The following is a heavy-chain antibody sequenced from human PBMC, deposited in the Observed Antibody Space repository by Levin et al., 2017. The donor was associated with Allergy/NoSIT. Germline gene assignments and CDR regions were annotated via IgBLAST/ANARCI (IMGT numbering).Heavy chain of an antibody. CDR2: IYYTGNT. D-gene: IGHD1-26*01. CDR3: AREIRGRKDQSVNF. J-gene: IGHJ4*02. V-gene: IGHV4-30-4*01. Sequence: TSETLSLTCTVSGGSVSTGEYYWSWIRQTPGNGLEWIGYIYYTGNTYYNPSLKSRLTISIDTSKNPFSLNLTSVTAADTGVYYCAREIRGRKDQSVNFWGQGTLVTVSS. CDR1: GGSVSTGEYY.